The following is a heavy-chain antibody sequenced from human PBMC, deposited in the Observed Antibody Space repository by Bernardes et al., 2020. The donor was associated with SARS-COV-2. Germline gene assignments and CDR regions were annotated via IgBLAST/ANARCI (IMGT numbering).Heavy chain of an antibody. CDR1: AVSWSTYG. V-gene: IGHV3-33*08. J-gene: IGHJ4*02. CDR3: AREGMVGAATVPDY. CDR2: IWYDGSNK. Sequence: PRPLCPASAVSWSTYGMHCFRQAPVLELEWVAVIWYDGSNKYYGDPVKGRFTISRDNSKNTLYLQMNSLSAEDTAVYYYAREGMVGAATVPDYWGQGTLVTVSS. D-gene: IGHD2-15*01.